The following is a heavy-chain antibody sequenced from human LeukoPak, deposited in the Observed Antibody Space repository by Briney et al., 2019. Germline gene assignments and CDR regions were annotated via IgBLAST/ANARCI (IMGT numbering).Heavy chain of an antibody. CDR1: GSSLSTSGVG. CDR3: AHSTIPITMVVVVIEAFDY. J-gene: IGHJ4*02. Sequence: SAPTLVKPTQTLTLTCTFSGSSLSTSGVGVGWIRQPPGKALEWLALIYWNDDKRYSPSLKSRLTITKDTSKNQVVLTMTNMDPVDTATDYWAHSTIPITMVVVVIEAFDYWGQGTLVTVSS. CDR2: IYWNDDK. D-gene: IGHD3-22*01. V-gene: IGHV2-5*01.